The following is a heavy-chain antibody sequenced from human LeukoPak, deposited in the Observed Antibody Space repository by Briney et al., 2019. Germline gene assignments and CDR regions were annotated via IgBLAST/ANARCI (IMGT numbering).Heavy chain of an antibody. CDR1: GYTFTSYG. V-gene: IGHV1-18*01. D-gene: IGHD6-25*01. J-gene: IGHJ5*02. CDR3: ARDRGRNWFDP. CDR2: ISAYNGNT. Sequence: ASVKVSCKASGYTFTSYGISWVRQAPGQGLEWMGWISAYNGNTNYARKLRGRVTMTTGTSTSTAYMELRSLRSDDTAVYYCARDRGRNWFDPWGQGTLVTVSS.